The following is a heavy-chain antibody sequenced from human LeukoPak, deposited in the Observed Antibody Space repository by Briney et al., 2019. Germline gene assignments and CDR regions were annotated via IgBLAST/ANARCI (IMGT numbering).Heavy chain of an antibody. J-gene: IGHJ5*02. V-gene: IGHV3-23*01. CDR3: AKAAGYDILTGLNWFDP. CDR2: ISGSGGRT. Sequence: GGSLRLSCAASGFSFSSYAMGWVRQAPGKGLERVSGISGSGGRTYYADSVKGRFTISRDKSKNTLYLQMNSLRAEDTAVYYCAKAAGYDILTGLNWFDPWGQGTLVTVSS. D-gene: IGHD3-9*01. CDR1: GFSFSSYA.